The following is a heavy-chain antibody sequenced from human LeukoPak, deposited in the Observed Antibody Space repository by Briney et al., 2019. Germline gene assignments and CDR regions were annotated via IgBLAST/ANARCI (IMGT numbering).Heavy chain of an antibody. CDR1: GGSISSSSYY. Sequence: SETLSLTCTVSGGSISSSSYYWGWIRQPPGKGLEWIGSIYYSGSTYYNPSLKSRVTISVDTSKNQFSLKLSSVTAADTAVYYCGRHVVRTSGPLVVVAATTNWFDPWGQGTLVTVSS. J-gene: IGHJ5*02. CDR2: IYYSGST. CDR3: GRHVVRTSGPLVVVAATTNWFDP. V-gene: IGHV4-39*07. D-gene: IGHD2-15*01.